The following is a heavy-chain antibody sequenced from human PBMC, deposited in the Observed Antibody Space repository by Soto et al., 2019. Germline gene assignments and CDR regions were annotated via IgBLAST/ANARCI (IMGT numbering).Heavy chain of an antibody. CDR2: ISYTGSTI. CDR3: ARGLSNYYDRSGRHY. V-gene: IGHV3-48*03. Sequence: EVQLVESGGGLVQPGGSLRLSCVGSEFTFSNYEMNWVRQAPGKGLEWVSYISYTGSTIYYADSVRGRFTISRDNSKNSLYLQMNSLRAEDTAVYYCARGLSNYYDRSGRHYWGQGTLVTVSS. J-gene: IGHJ4*02. D-gene: IGHD3-22*01. CDR1: EFTFSNYE.